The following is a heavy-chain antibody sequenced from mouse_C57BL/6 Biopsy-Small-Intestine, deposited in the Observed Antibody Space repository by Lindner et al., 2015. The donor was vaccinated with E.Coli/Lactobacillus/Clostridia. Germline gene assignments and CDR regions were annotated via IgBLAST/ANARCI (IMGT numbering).Heavy chain of an antibody. CDR1: GYSFTRYG. D-gene: IGHD3-3*01. CDR2: ISAYNGDT. J-gene: IGHJ4*01. V-gene: IGHV1-74*01. Sequence: SVKVSCKASGYSFTRYGISWVRQAPGQGLEWMGWISAYNGDTNYAQKLQGRVTMTTDTSTNTAYMELRSLRSDDTAVYYCAKSPTSGWSGGWFDPWGQGTLVTVSS. CDR3: AKSPTSGWSGGWFDP.